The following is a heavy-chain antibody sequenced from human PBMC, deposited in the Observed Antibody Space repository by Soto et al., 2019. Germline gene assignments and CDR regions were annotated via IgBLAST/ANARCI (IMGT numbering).Heavy chain of an antibody. D-gene: IGHD6-19*01. J-gene: IGHJ4*02. CDR2: IYHSGTT. Sequence: KTSETLSLTCTVSGGSISNYYWSWIRQPPGKGLEWIGYIYHSGTTNYNPSLKSRVTISVDTSKNQFSLKLSSVTAADTAVYYCARLGVAGSEIDHWGPGTLVTVSS. V-gene: IGHV4-59*01. CDR1: GGSISNYY. CDR3: ARLGVAGSEIDH.